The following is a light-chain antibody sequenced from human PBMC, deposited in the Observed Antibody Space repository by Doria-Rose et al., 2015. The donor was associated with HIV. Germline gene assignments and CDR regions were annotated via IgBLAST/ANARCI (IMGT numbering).Light chain of an antibody. CDR3: QQYYDTPS. J-gene: IGKJ3*01. CDR2: WAS. V-gene: IGKV4-1*01. CDR1: QSLLYTSKNY. Sequence: DIRVTQSPESLGMSLGERATLNCKSNQSLLYTSKNYLAWYQQKPGQPPKLLIYWASTRQSAVPARFSGGGSGTDFTLTISSLEAEDVAVYYCQQYYDTPSFGPGTTVDIK.